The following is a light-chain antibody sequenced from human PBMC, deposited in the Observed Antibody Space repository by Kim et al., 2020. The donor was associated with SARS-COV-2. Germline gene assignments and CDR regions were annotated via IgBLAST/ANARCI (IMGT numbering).Light chain of an antibody. J-gene: IGLJ2*01. CDR2: TVN. V-gene: IGLV1-44*01. Sequence: QAVVTQPPSASGTPGRRVTISCSGSTSNIGSNSVQWYQHLPGTAPKLLIDTVNERPSGVPDRFSASKSGTSASLAISGLRSEDEADYYCAAWDESLNIWIFGGGTQLTVL. CDR1: TSNIGSNS. CDR3: AAWDESLNIWI.